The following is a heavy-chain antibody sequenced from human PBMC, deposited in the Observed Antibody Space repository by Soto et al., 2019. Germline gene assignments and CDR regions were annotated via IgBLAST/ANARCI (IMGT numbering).Heavy chain of an antibody. D-gene: IGHD3-10*01. Sequence: QVPLVQSGAEVKKPGSSVTVSCKASGGTFSSYAIHWVRQAPGQGLEWMGGIIPMYGPAKYAQRFQGRVTSTADESTTTVDMELTSLTSQDTTVYYFARVTSMVRGVIDNWFDPWGHGTLVTVSS. CDR3: ARVTSMVRGVIDNWFDP. CDR2: IIPMYGPA. V-gene: IGHV1-69*01. CDR1: GGTFSSYA. J-gene: IGHJ5*02.